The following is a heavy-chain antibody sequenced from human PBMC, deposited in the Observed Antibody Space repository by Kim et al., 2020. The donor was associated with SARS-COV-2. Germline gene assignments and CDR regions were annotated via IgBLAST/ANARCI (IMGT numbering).Heavy chain of an antibody. J-gene: IGHJ5*02. CDR2: ISWNSGSI. V-gene: IGHV3-9*01. Sequence: GGSLRLSCAASGFTFDDYDMHWVRQAPGKGLEWVSGISWNSGSIGYADSVKGRFTISRDNAKNSLDLKMNSLRAEDTALYYCAKESRDLALGDNWLDPWG. CDR3: AKESRDLALGDNWLDP. D-gene: IGHD2-8*02. CDR1: GFTFDDYD.